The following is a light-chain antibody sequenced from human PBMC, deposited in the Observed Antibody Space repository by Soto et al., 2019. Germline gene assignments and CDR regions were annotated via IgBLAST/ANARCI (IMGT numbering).Light chain of an antibody. CDR3: QQYNSYPIT. CDR1: ESIRSW. J-gene: IGKJ5*01. Sequence: LQMTQSPSTLSASVGDRVTITCRASESIRSWLAWHQEKPGTAPKLVSYKASSLESGVASRFSGSGSGTEFTLTINILQPDDFAPYDCQQYNSYPITFGQGTRLVIK. V-gene: IGKV1-5*03. CDR2: KAS.